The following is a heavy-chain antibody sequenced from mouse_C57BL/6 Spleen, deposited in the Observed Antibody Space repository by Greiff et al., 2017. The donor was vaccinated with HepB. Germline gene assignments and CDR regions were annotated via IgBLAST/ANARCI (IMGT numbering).Heavy chain of an antibody. CDR2: IDPSDSYT. CDR1: GYTFTSYW. Sequence: QVQLQQPGAELVMPGASVKLSCKASGYTFTSYWMHWVKQRPGQGLEWIGEIDPSDSYTNYNQKFKGKSTLTVDKSSSTAYMQLRSLTSEDSAVYYCARGGGYSLYWYFDVWGTGTTVTVSS. CDR3: ARGGGYSLYWYFDV. V-gene: IGHV1-69*01. J-gene: IGHJ1*03. D-gene: IGHD2-3*01.